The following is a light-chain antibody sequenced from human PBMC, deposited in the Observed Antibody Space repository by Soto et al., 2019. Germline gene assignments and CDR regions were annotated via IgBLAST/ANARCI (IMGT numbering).Light chain of an antibody. CDR3: QQSYTNPCT. CDR1: QTISTY. J-gene: IGKJ2*02. CDR2: AAS. Sequence: DIQMTQSPSSLSASVGDRVTITCRASQTISTYLNWYHQRPGKAPKLLIYAASSLQSGVPSRFSGSGSGTDFSLTISSLQPEAFGTFSCQQSYTNPCTFGQGTKMEI. V-gene: IGKV1-39*01.